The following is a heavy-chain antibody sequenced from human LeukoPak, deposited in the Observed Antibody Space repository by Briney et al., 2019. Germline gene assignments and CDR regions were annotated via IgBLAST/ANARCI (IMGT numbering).Heavy chain of an antibody. J-gene: IGHJ4*02. V-gene: IGHV2-5*02. CDR3: AHSPIGMGATMGFDY. CDR2: IYWDDDK. D-gene: IGHD1-26*01. Sequence: SGPTLMKPPQTLTLTCTFSGFSLSTSGVGVGWIRQPPGKALEWLALIYWDDDKRYNPSLKSRLTITKDTSKNQVVLTVTNMDPMDTATYYCAHSPIGMGATMGFDYWGQGTLVTVSS. CDR1: GFSLSTSGVG.